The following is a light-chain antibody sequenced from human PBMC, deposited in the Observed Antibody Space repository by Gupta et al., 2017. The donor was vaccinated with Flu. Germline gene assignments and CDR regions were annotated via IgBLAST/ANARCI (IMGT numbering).Light chain of an antibody. Sequence: HSAPTQPASVSGTPGPSITISCTGTSSDVGGYHYVSWYPQHPGKAPKLMIYQISNRPSGVSNRFSGSKSGNTASLTISGLQAEDEADYYCSSYTSSSTSVVFGGGTKLTVL. CDR2: QIS. J-gene: IGLJ2*01. CDR1: SSDVGGYHY. CDR3: SSYTSSSTSVV. V-gene: IGLV2-14*01.